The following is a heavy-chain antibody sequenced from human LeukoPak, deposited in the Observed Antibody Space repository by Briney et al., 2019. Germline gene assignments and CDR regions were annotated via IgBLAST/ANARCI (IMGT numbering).Heavy chain of an antibody. CDR3: ARAFWSGYYVYYYYMDV. Sequence: SETLSLTYTVSGGPISSHYWSWIRQPPGKGLEWIGYIYYSGSTNYNPSLKSRVTISVDTSKNQFSLKLSSVTAADTAVYYCARAFWSGYYVYYYYMDVWGKGTTVTVSS. V-gene: IGHV4-59*11. CDR1: GGPISSHY. D-gene: IGHD3-3*01. J-gene: IGHJ6*03. CDR2: IYYSGST.